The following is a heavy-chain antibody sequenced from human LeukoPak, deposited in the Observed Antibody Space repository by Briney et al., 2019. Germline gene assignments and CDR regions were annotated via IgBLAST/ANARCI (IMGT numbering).Heavy chain of an antibody. CDR1: GYTFTSYG. V-gene: IGHV1-18*01. CDR2: ISAYNGNT. Sequence: ASVKVSCKASGYTFTSYGISWVRQAPGQGLEWMGWISAYNGNTNYAQKHQGRVTMTTDTYTSTAYMELRSLRSDATAVYYCARHSYGDLGAFDYWGQGTLVTVSS. CDR3: ARHSYGDLGAFDY. J-gene: IGHJ4*02. D-gene: IGHD5-18*01.